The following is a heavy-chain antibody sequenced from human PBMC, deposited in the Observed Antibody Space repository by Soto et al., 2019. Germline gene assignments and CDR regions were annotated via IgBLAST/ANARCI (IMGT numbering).Heavy chain of an antibody. J-gene: IGHJ5*02. V-gene: IGHV3-74*01. CDR3: ASPTVGGFDP. D-gene: IGHD4-17*01. CDR2: INTYGTGT. CDR1: GFTFRTYW. Sequence: DVQLVESGGAVVQPGGSLRLSCAASGFTFRTYWMHWVRQVAGKGLVWVAHINTYGTGTSYADSVKGRFTISRDNAKNTLFLQMNDLRADDSALYYCASPTVGGFDPWGPGTLVTVSS.